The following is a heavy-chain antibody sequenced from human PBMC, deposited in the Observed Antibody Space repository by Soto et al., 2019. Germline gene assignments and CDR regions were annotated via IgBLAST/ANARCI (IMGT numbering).Heavy chain of an antibody. Sequence: PGGSLRLSCAVSGFTFSNYGMNWVRQAPGKGLEWVSSIDGRSTYTYYADSVRGRFTVSRDNAKNSLYLQMNSLRAEDTAVYYCARDWSYSGFEDFWGQGTQVTVSS. D-gene: IGHD5-12*01. J-gene: IGHJ4*02. CDR2: IDGRSTYT. V-gene: IGHV3-21*01. CDR1: GFTFSNYG. CDR3: ARDWSYSGFEDF.